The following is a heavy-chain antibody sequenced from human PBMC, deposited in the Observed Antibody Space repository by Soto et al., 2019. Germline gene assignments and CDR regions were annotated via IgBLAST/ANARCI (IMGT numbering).Heavy chain of an antibody. Sequence: EVQLVESGGGLVQPGGSLRLSCAASGFTFSNYAMAWVRQAPGKGLEWVSTITYSGGSRDYADSVKGRFTISRDNSKNTLYLQMNSLRAEDTAVYYCAKMGYYDTSGYPIRYFDYWGQGTLVTVSS. CDR3: AKMGYYDTSGYPIRYFDY. CDR1: GFTFSNYA. J-gene: IGHJ4*02. CDR2: ITYSGGSR. V-gene: IGHV3-23*04. D-gene: IGHD3-22*01.